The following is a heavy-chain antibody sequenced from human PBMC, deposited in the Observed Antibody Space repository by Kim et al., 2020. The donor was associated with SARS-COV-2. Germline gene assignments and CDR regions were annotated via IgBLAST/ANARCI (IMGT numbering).Heavy chain of an antibody. J-gene: IGHJ4*02. CDR3: AKTAGTGGGTLGYFDY. CDR1: GFTFESYA. CDR2: ISHDGSRT. Sequence: GGSLRLSCAASGFTFESYAMQWVRRAPGKGLEWMAVISHDGSRTNFADSIKGRATISRDNSKSTVYLQMDNLRPDDTAVYYCAKTAGTGGGTLGYFDYWGQGTLVTVSS. D-gene: IGHD6-13*01. V-gene: IGHV3-30*18.